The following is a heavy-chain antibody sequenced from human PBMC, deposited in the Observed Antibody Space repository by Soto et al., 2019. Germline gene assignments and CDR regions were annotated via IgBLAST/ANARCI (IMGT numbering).Heavy chain of an antibody. J-gene: IGHJ4*02. CDR2: ISGSGGNT. V-gene: IGHV3-23*01. Sequence: PGGSLSLSCAASGFTFSSYAMSWVRQVPGKGLEWVSGISGSGGNTFYADSVKGRFTISRDNSNNTLYLQMNSLRADDTAVYYCSAAPVGGPRSFDYWGQGTLVTAPQ. CDR3: SAAPVGGPRSFDY. CDR1: GFTFSSYA. D-gene: IGHD1-26*01.